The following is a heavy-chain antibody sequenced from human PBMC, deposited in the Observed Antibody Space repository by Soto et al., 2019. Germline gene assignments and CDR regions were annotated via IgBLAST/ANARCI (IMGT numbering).Heavy chain of an antibody. V-gene: IGHV3-23*01. CDR2: ISGSGDST. J-gene: IGHJ4*02. D-gene: IGHD2-8*01. Sequence: EVQLLESGGILVHPGGSLRLSCAASGFTFSSYAMTWVRQAPGKGLEWVSAISGSGDSTYYADSVKGRFTISRDQSKNTLYLQMHSLRAEDTAVYFCAKERDNGADRYYFDYLGQGTLVTVSS. CDR1: GFTFSSYA. CDR3: AKERDNGADRYYFDY.